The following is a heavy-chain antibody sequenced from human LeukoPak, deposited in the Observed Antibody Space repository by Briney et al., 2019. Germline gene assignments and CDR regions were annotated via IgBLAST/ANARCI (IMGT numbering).Heavy chain of an antibody. V-gene: IGHV3-30*18. CDR1: GFTFSSYG. Sequence: GRSLRLSCAASGFTFSSYGMHWVRQAPGKGLEWVAVISYDVGKKYYAGSVKGRFTISRDNSKNTLYLQMNSLRAEDTAVYYCAKDDYYDTSGYRDWGQGTLVTVSS. CDR2: ISYDVGKK. D-gene: IGHD3-22*01. J-gene: IGHJ4*02. CDR3: AKDDYYDTSGYRD.